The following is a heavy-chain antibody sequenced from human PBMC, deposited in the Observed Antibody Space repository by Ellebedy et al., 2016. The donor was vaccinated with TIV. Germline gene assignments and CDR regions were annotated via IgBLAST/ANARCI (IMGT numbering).Heavy chain of an antibody. J-gene: IGHJ3*02. Sequence: GGSLRLSCVVSGFTVNSNYMSWVRQAPGKGLEWVSVISVGGSTYYADSVKGRFTISRDNSKHTLFLQMNSLSAEDTAVYYCASETFNNVDLELWGLFDMWGQGTTVTVPS. D-gene: IGHD3-16*01. CDR2: ISVGGST. CDR1: GFTVNSNY. V-gene: IGHV3-66*01. CDR3: ASETFNNVDLELWGLFDM.